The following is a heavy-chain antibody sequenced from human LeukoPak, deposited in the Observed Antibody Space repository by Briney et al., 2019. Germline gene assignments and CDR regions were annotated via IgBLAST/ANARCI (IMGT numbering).Heavy chain of an antibody. D-gene: IGHD6-13*01. CDR3: ARQRVRGSSWPKRWFDP. Sequence: SETLSLTCTVSSGSISSGGYYWRWIRQHPGRGLEWIGYIYYSGSTFYNPSLKSRVTMSVDTSKNQFSLRLSPVTAADTAVYYCARQRVRGSSWPKRWFDPWGQGTLVTVSS. CDR1: SGSISSGGYY. CDR2: IYYSGST. V-gene: IGHV4-31*03. J-gene: IGHJ5*02.